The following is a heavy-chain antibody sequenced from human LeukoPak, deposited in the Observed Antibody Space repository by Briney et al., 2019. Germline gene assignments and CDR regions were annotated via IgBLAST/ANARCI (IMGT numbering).Heavy chain of an antibody. D-gene: IGHD1-26*01. CDR1: GFTFSSYE. CDR3: AKDSLRERIVGSTTRGVNDY. V-gene: IGHV3-21*01. CDR2: ISSSSYI. J-gene: IGHJ4*02. Sequence: GGSLRLSCAASGFTFSSYEMNWVRQAPGKGLEWVSSISSSSYIYYADSVKGRFTISRDNAKNSLYLQMNSLRAEDTAVYYCAKDSLRERIVGSTTRGVNDYWGQGTLVTVSS.